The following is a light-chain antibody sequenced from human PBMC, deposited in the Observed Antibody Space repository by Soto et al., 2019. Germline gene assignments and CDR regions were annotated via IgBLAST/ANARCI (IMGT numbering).Light chain of an antibody. V-gene: IGLV2-8*01. CDR2: EVT. Sequence: QSALTQPPSASGSPGQSVTISCTGTSSDIGGYNFVSSYQHHPGKAPKLMIYEVTKRPSGVPDRFSGSRSGNTAFLTVSGLLAEDEADFYCASYAGGNQVFGTGTKVTVL. J-gene: IGLJ1*01. CDR1: SSDIGGYNF. CDR3: ASYAGGNQV.